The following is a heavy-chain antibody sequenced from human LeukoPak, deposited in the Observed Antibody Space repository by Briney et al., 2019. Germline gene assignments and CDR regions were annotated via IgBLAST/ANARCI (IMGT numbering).Heavy chain of an antibody. J-gene: IGHJ6*03. CDR1: GYTFTGYY. Sequence: ASVKVSCKASGYTFTGYYMHWVRQAPGQGLVWMGWINPNSGGTNYAQKFQGRVTMTRDTSISTAYMELSRLRSDDTAVYYCARDGAVAVHYYYYMDVWGKGTTVTISS. V-gene: IGHV1-2*02. CDR2: INPNSGGT. D-gene: IGHD6-19*01. CDR3: ARDGAVAVHYYYYMDV.